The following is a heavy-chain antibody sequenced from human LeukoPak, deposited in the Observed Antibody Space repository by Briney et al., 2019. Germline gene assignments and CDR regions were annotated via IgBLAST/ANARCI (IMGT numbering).Heavy chain of an antibody. J-gene: IGHJ4*02. D-gene: IGHD6-19*01. CDR3: AKDSAYSSGWYWTDYFDY. CDR2: ISGSGGST. V-gene: IGHV3-23*01. CDR1: GFTFSSYA. Sequence: GGSLRLSCAASGFTFSSYAMSWVRQAPGEGLEWVSAISGSGGSTYYADSVKGRFTISRDNSKNTLYLQMNSLRAEDTAVYYCAKDSAYSSGWYWTDYFDYWGQGTLVTVSS.